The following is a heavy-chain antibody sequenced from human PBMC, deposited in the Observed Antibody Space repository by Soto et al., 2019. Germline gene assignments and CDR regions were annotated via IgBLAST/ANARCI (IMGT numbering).Heavy chain of an antibody. J-gene: IGHJ6*04. CDR1: GYSFTTYW. D-gene: IGHD2-15*01. CDR2: IDPSDSYS. Sequence: PGESLKISCKGSGYSFTTYWITWVRQMPGRGLEWMGRIDPSDSYSNYRPSFQGHVTISTDKSISTAYLQWSSLKASDTAIYYCARLALAYCSGGSCYPGGMDVWGKGTTVPVSS. V-gene: IGHV5-10-1*01. CDR3: ARLALAYCSGGSCYPGGMDV.